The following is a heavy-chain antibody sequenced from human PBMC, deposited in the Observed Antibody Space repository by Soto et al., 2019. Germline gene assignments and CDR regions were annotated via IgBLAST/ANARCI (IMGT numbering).Heavy chain of an antibody. D-gene: IGHD1-7*01. J-gene: IGHJ3*02. CDR1: GYTFTSYA. Sequence: GASVKVSCKASGYTFTSYAMHWVRQAPGQRLEWMGWINAGNGNTKYSQKFQGRVTITRDTSASTAYMELSSLRSEDTAVYYCARAIRIGSITGTTSQAFDIWGQGTMVTVSS. CDR2: INAGNGNT. V-gene: IGHV1-3*01. CDR3: ARAIRIGSITGTTSQAFDI.